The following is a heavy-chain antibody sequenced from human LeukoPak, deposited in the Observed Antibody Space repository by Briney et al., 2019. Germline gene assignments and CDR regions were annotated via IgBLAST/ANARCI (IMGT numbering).Heavy chain of an antibody. CDR1: GGTFNSYA. D-gene: IGHD3-16*01. CDR2: IIPIFGTT. Sequence: SVKVSCKASGGTFNSYAISWVRQAPGQGLEWMGGIIPIFGTTNYARKFRGRVTLTADKSTRTAYMELSSLRSEDTAVYYCARDNDSRDHPHFDYWGQGTLVTVSS. J-gene: IGHJ4*02. V-gene: IGHV1-69*06. CDR3: ARDNDSRDHPHFDY.